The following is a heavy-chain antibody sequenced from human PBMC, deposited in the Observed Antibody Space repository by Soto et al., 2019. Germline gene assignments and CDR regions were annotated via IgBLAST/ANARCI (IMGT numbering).Heavy chain of an antibody. J-gene: IGHJ3*02. CDR2: IYYSGSA. D-gene: IGHD2-8*01. Sequence: PSETLSLTCTVSGGSISSGGYYWSWIRQHPGKGLEWIGYIYYSGSAYYNPSLKSRVTISVDTSKNQFSLKLSSVTAADTAVYYCARSTKGPGYPVAFDIWGQGTMVTVSS. V-gene: IGHV4-31*03. CDR3: ARSTKGPGYPVAFDI. CDR1: GGSISSGGYY.